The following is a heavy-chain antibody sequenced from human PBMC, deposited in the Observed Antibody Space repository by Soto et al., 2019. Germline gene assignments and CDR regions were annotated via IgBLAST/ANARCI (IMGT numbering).Heavy chain of an antibody. D-gene: IGHD3-3*01. CDR2: IYYSGST. J-gene: IGHJ6*02. Sequence: PETLSLTCTISGRSVSRGSYYWSWILQPPGKGLEWIGYIYYSGSTNYKPSLKSRVTISVDTSNNQYSLKLSSVTAADTAVYYCESRRVPPSMYYDFWSGYTSDVWGQGTTVTVSS. CDR1: GRSVSRGSYY. CDR3: ESRRVPPSMYYDFWSGYTSDV. V-gene: IGHV4-61*01.